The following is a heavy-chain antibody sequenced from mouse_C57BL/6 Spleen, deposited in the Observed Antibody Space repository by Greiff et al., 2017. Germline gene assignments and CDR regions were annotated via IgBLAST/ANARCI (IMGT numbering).Heavy chain of an antibody. V-gene: IGHV1-55*01. D-gene: IGHD1-1*01. CDR3: ARKGSYGSSPYYYAMDY. J-gene: IGHJ4*01. CDR2: IYPGSGST. CDR1: GYTFTSYW. Sequence: VQLQQPGAELVKPGASVKMSCKASGYTFTSYWITWVKQRPGQGLEWIGDIYPGSGSTNYNEKFKSKATLTVDTSSSTAYMQLSSLTSEDSAVYDCARKGSYGSSPYYYAMDYWGQGTSVTVSS.